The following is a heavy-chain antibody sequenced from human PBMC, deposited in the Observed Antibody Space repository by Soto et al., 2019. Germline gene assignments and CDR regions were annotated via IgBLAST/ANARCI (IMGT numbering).Heavy chain of an antibody. Sequence: TGGSLRLSCAASGFTFSSHWMSWVRQAPGKGLEWVAVISYDGSNKYYADSVKGRFTISRDNSKNTLYLQMNSLRAEDTAVYYCAKDSGTTGRLGHYWGQGTLVTVS. J-gene: IGHJ4*02. CDR2: ISYDGSNK. D-gene: IGHD4-17*01. CDR1: GFTFSSHW. CDR3: AKDSGTTGRLGHY. V-gene: IGHV3-30*18.